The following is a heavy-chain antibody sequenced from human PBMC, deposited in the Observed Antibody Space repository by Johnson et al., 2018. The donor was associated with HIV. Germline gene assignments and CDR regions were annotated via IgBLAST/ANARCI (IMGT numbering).Heavy chain of an antibody. D-gene: IGHD1-1*01. CDR1: GFTFSSYG. V-gene: IGHV3-30*02. J-gene: IGHJ3*02. CDR2: IRYEGSNK. Sequence: QVQLVESGGGVVQPGGSLRLSCAASGFTFSSYGMHWVRQAPGKGLAWVAFIRYEGSNKYYADSVKGRFTISRDNSKNTLYLQMNSLRAGDTAVYYCARESPGYAFDIWGQGTMVTVSS. CDR3: ARESPGYAFDI.